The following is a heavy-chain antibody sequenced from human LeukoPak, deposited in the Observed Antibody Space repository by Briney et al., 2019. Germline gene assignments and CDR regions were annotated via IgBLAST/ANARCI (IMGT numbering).Heavy chain of an antibody. CDR3: ARGLTVSSSWFDY. D-gene: IGHD6-13*01. V-gene: IGHV3-30*04. CDR1: GFIFSDSA. CDR2: ISYDGSNK. J-gene: IGHJ5*01. Sequence: GGSLRLSCAASGFIFSDSAMHWVRQAPGKGLEWVAVISYDGSNKYYADSVKGRFTISRDNSKNTLYLQMNSLRAEDTAVYYCARGLTVSSSWFDYWGQGTLVTVSS.